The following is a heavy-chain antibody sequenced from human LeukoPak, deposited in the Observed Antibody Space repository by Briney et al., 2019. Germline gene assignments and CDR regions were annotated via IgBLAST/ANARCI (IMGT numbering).Heavy chain of an antibody. CDR2: VYYSGST. CDR1: GGSISSYY. J-gene: IGHJ5*02. V-gene: IGHV4-59*12. Sequence: SETLSLTCTVSGGSISSYYWSWIRQSPGKGLEWIGYVYYSGSTNYNPSLKGRVTISVDTSKNQFSLKLSSVTAADTAVYYCAREWGIESITMVRGEVDNWFDPWGQGTLVTVSS. D-gene: IGHD3-10*01. CDR3: AREWGIESITMVRGEVDNWFDP.